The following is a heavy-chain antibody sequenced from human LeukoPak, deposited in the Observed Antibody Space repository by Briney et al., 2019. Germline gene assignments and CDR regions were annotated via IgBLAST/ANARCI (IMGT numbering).Heavy chain of an antibody. CDR1: GDFITNKF. V-gene: IGHV4-59*01. D-gene: IGHD1-26*01. J-gene: IGHJ4*02. CDR2: IYHSGST. CDR3: ARSSHSGTYAGGY. Sequence: SETLSLTCTVSGDFITNKFWHWSREPPGKGLEWIGYIYHSGSTYHNPSLKSRVSISVDMSKNQFSLKLSSVTAADTAVYYCARSSHSGTYAGGYWGQGTLVTVSS.